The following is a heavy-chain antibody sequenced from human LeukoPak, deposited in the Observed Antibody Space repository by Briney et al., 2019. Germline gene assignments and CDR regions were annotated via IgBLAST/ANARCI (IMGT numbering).Heavy chain of an antibody. D-gene: IGHD2-15*01. CDR3: ARNYCSGGSCYRNWFDP. CDR2: INPNSGGT. J-gene: IGHJ5*02. V-gene: IGHV1-2*02. CDR1: GYTFTGYY. Sequence: ASVKVSCKASGYTFTGYYMHWVRQAPGQGLEWMGWINPNSGGTNYAQKFQGRVTMTRDTSIITAYMELSRLRSDDTAVYYCARNYCSGGSCYRNWFDPWGQGTLVTVSS.